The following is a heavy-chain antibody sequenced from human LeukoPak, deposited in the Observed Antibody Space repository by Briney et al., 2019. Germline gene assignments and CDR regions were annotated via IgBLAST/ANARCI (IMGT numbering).Heavy chain of an antibody. CDR2: IKEDGSET. CDR1: GFSFSRSW. J-gene: IGHJ4*02. V-gene: IGHV3-7*01. Sequence: GGSLRLSCATPGFSFSRSWMDWVRQAPGKGREWVANIKEDGSETHYVASAKGRFTISRDNAKNSLFLQVDNLRVEDTAIYYCSRSLNYWGQGTLVTVSP. CDR3: SRSLNY.